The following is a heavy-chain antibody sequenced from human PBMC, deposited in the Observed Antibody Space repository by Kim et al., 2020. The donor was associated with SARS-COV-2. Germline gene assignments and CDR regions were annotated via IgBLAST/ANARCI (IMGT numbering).Heavy chain of an antibody. D-gene: IGHD5-18*01. CDR1: GYTFTSYY. J-gene: IGHJ6*02. V-gene: IGHV1-46*01. CDR2: INPSGGST. Sequence: ASVKVSCKASGYTFTSYYMHWVRQAPGQGLEWMGIINPSGGSTSYAQKFQGRVTMTRDTSTSTVYMELSSLRSEDTAVYYCAREISDTAMVGLFGMDVWGQGTTVTVSS. CDR3: AREISDTAMVGLFGMDV.